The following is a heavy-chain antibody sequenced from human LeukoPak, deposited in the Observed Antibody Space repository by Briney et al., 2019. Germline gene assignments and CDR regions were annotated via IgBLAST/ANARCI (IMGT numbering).Heavy chain of an antibody. CDR2: IYYSGST. V-gene: IGHV4-59*08. J-gene: IGHJ4*02. Sequence: SETLSLTCTVSGGSISSHYWSWIRQPPGKGLEWIGYIYYSGSTNYNPSLKSRVTISVDTSKNRFSLKLSSVTAADTAVYYCARQGVRGVIAQVFDYWGQGTLVTVSS. CDR3: ARQGVRGVIAQVFDY. CDR1: GGSISSHY. D-gene: IGHD3-10*01.